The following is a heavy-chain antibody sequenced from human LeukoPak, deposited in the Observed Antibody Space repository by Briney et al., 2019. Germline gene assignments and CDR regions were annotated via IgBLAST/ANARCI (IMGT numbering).Heavy chain of an antibody. V-gene: IGHV3-21*01. J-gene: IGHJ6*02. CDR3: ARSGSSLYYYTLDV. D-gene: IGHD6-6*01. CDR1: GFTFSSYW. CDR2: ISSSSTYI. Sequence: GGSLRLSCAASGFTFSSYWMSWVRQAPGKGLEWFSSISSSSTYIYYADSMRGRFTVSRDNANNSLFLEVSSLRAEDTAVYYCARSGSSLYYYTLDVWGQGTTVAVSS.